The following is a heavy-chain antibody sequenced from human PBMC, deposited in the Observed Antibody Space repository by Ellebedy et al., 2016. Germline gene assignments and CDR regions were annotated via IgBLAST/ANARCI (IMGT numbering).Heavy chain of an antibody. D-gene: IGHD1-26*01. CDR3: ARHGSYLWNWFNP. J-gene: IGHJ5*02. V-gene: IGHV4-39*01. Sequence: SETLSLXXTVSGGSISSVDYYWGWIRQPPGKGLEWIGSIYHSGSTYDNPSLKSRVTISVDTSKNQFSLKLSSVTAADTAVYYCARHGSYLWNWFNPWGQGTLVTVSS. CDR1: GGSISSVDYY. CDR2: IYHSGST.